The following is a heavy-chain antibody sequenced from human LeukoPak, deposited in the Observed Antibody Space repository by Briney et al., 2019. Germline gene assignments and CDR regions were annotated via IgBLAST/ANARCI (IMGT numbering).Heavy chain of an antibody. Sequence: ASVKVSSKASGYTSTGYYMHWVRHAPPQGLEWMGRINPNSGGTNYAQKLQGRVTMTSDTSISTAYMELRRLRSDDTAVYYCARDSGDAVAVNWYFDLWGRGTLVTVSS. CDR3: ARDSGDAVAVNWYFDL. CDR1: GYTSTGYY. D-gene: IGHD6-19*01. V-gene: IGHV1-2*06. CDR2: INPNSGGT. J-gene: IGHJ2*01.